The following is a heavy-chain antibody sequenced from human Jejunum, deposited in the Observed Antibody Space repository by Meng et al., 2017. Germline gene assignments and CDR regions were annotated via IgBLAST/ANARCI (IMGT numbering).Heavy chain of an antibody. CDR2: IGTTGRTL. V-gene: IGHV3-48*03. D-gene: IGHD6-19*01. Sequence: GGSLRLSCAASGFSFSDFQMSWVRQAPGKGLEWVSYIGTTGRTLYYADSVRGRFTISRDNAKNSLYLQMNSLRAEDTAVYYCARHLGSGWSYYLDYWGQGELVNVSS. CDR1: GFSFSDFQ. J-gene: IGHJ4*02. CDR3: ARHLGSGWSYYLDY.